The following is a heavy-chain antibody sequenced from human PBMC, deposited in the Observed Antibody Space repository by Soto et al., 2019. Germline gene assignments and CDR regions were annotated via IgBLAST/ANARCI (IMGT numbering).Heavy chain of an antibody. J-gene: IGHJ4*02. CDR3: ARVGEMATDIDY. CDR1: GGTFSSYA. CDR2: IIPIFGTA. D-gene: IGHD5-12*01. Sequence: QVQLVQSGAEVKKPGSSVKVSCKASGGTFSSYAISWVRQAPGQGLEWMGGIIPIFGTANYAQKFQGRGTITADESTSTADMELSSLRSEDTAVYYCARVGEMATDIDYWGQGTLVTVSS. V-gene: IGHV1-69*12.